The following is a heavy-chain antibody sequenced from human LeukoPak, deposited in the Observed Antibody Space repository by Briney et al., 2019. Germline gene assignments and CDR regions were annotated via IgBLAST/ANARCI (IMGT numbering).Heavy chain of an antibody. D-gene: IGHD3-16*01. Sequence: GGSLRLSCAASGFTFSSYEMNWVRQAPGKGLEWVSYISSSGSTIYYADSVKGRFTISRDNAKNSLYLQMNSLRAEDTAVYYCARDKGDYDYVWGSYLGYWGQGTLVTVSS. J-gene: IGHJ4*02. V-gene: IGHV3-48*03. CDR1: GFTFSSYE. CDR2: ISSSGSTI. CDR3: ARDKGDYDYVWGSYLGY.